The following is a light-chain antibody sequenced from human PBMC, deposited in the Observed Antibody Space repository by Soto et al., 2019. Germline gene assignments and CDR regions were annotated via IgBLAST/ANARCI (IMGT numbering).Light chain of an antibody. CDR3: VLYMGSGISV. Sequence: QTVVTQEPSFSVSPGGTVTLTCGLSSGSVSTSYYPSWYQQTPGQAPRTLIYNTNTRSSGVPDRFSGSILGNKAALTITGAKADDESDYYCVLYMGSGISVFGGGTELTV. V-gene: IGLV8-61*01. CDR2: NTN. J-gene: IGLJ3*02. CDR1: SGSVSTSYY.